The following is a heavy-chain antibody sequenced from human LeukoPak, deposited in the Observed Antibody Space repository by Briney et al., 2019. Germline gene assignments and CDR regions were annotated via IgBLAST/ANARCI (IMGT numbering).Heavy chain of an antibody. J-gene: IGHJ3*02. D-gene: IGHD2-2*01. Sequence: SSETLSLTCTVSGGSISSYYWSWIRQPAGKGLEWIGRIYTSGSTNYNPSLKSRVTMSVDTSKNQFSLKLSSVTAADTAMYYCASPNCDSTSCFGFDIWGQGTMVTVSS. CDR1: GGSISSYY. CDR3: ASPNCDSTSCFGFDI. CDR2: IYTSGST. V-gene: IGHV4-4*07.